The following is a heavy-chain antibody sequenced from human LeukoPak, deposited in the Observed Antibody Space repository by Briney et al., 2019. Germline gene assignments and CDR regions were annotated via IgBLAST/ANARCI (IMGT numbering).Heavy chain of an antibody. V-gene: IGHV4-38-2*01. D-gene: IGHD1-26*01. CDR3: ARLLSDPDY. J-gene: IGHJ4*02. CDR2: IYHSGST. CDR1: GYSISSGYY. Sequence: PSETLSLTCAVSGYSISSGYYWGWIRQPPGKGLEWIGSIYHSGSTYYNPSLKSRVTISVDTSKNQFSLKLSPVTAADTAVYYCARLLSDPDYWGQGTLVTVSS.